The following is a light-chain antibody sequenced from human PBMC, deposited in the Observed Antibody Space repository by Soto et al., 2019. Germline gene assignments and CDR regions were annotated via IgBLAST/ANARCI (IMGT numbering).Light chain of an antibody. CDR2: DVG. CDR3: TSYTSSSTYV. V-gene: IGLV2-14*03. CDR1: SSDVGGYNY. Sequence: QSALTQPASVSGSPGQSITISCTGTSSDVGGYNYGSWYQQHPDKAPKLMIYDVGNRPSGVSNRFSGSKSGNTASLTISGLQAEDEADYYCTSYTSSSTYVFGTGTKVTVL. J-gene: IGLJ1*01.